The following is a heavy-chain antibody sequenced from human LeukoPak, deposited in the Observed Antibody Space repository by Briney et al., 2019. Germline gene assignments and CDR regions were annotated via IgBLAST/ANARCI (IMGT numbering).Heavy chain of an antibody. CDR3: ATRENYYGPVGY. CDR1: GFTFSSYA. V-gene: IGHV3-23*01. J-gene: IGHJ4*02. CDR2: ISGSGGST. Sequence: GGSLRLSCAASGFTFSSYAMSWVRQAPGKGLEWVSSISGSGGSTYYADSVKGRFTISRDNSKNTLYLQMNSLRAEDTAVYYCATRENYYGPVGYWGQGTLVTVSS. D-gene: IGHD3-10*01.